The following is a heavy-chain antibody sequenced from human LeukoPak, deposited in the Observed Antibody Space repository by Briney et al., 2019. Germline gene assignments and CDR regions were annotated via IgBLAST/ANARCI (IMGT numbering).Heavy chain of an antibody. V-gene: IGHV3-23*01. CDR1: AFAFRSYG. Sequence: PGGSLRLSCAVSAFAFRSYGMSWVRQAPGKGLECVSAISGSADSTYYADSVKGRFTISRDNSKNTLYLQMNGLRAEDTAVYYCARDPNGDYIGAFDMWGRGTLVTVSS. D-gene: IGHD4-17*01. CDR2: ISGSADST. CDR3: ARDPNGDYIGAFDM. J-gene: IGHJ3*02.